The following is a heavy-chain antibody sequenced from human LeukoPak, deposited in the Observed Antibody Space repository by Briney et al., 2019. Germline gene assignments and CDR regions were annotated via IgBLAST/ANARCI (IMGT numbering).Heavy chain of an antibody. CDR1: GYRFTSYW. CDR3: ARRVFSSSWSYFDY. CDR2: IYPGDPDS. Sequence: GESLNISCKGSGYRFTSYWIGWVRQMPGKGLEWIGIIYPGDPDSRYSPSFQGQVTISVDKSISTAHLQWSILKASDTAMYYCARRVFSSSWSYFDYWGQGTLVTVSS. D-gene: IGHD6-13*01. V-gene: IGHV5-51*01. J-gene: IGHJ4*02.